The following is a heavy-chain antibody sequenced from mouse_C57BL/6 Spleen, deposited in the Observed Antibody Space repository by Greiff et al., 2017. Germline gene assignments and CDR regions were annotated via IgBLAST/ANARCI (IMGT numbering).Heavy chain of an antibody. J-gene: IGHJ1*03. CDR2: INPYNGGT. V-gene: IGHV1-19*01. CDR3: ARGSYYYGSSQYWYFDV. Sequence: VQLKESGPVLVKPGASVKMSCKASGYTFTDYYMNWVKQSHGKSLEWIGVINPYNGGTSYNQKFKGKATLTVDKSSSTAYMELNSLTSEDSAVYYCARGSYYYGSSQYWYFDVWGTGTTVTVSS. D-gene: IGHD1-1*01. CDR1: GYTFTDYY.